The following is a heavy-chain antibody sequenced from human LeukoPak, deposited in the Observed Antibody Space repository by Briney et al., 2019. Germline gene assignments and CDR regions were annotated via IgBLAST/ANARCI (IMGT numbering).Heavy chain of an antibody. CDR1: GYTLTELS. CDR2: FDPEDGET. D-gene: IGHD5-18*01. V-gene: IGHV1-24*01. CDR3: ATGGSYGYLFDY. Sequence: ASVKVSCKVSGYTLTELSMHWVRQAPGKGLGWMGGFDPEDGETIYAQKFQGRVTMTEDTSTDTAYMELSSLRSEDTAVYYCATGGSYGYLFDYWGQGTLVTVSS. J-gene: IGHJ4*02.